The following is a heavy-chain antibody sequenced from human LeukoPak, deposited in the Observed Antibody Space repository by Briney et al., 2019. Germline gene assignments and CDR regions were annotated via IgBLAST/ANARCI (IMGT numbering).Heavy chain of an antibody. Sequence: ASVKVSCKASGYTFTSYAIHWVRQSPGQRLEWMGWISAGNGNTKYSQNFQGRVTFISNTSATTAFMELSSLRSEDAAVYYCARDHSGYDYFWDWGQGTLATVSS. V-gene: IGHV1-3*01. CDR2: ISAGNGNT. CDR1: GYTFTSYA. D-gene: IGHD5-12*01. CDR3: ARDHSGYDYFWD. J-gene: IGHJ4*02.